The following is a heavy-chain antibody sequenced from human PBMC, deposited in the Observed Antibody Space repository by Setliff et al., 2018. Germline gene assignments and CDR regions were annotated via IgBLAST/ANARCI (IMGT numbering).Heavy chain of an antibody. D-gene: IGHD6-19*01. CDR1: GDSISSRRSY. CDR2: IYTSWST. V-gene: IGHV4-61*05. Sequence: SETLSLTCTVSGDSISSRRSYWGWFRQPAGKGLEWIGQIYTSWSTNYNPSLKSRVTISLDKSTNQFSLKLNSVTAADTAVYYCVRTDYSDGRYSMDVWGKGTTVTVSS. J-gene: IGHJ6*03. CDR3: VRTDYSDGRYSMDV.